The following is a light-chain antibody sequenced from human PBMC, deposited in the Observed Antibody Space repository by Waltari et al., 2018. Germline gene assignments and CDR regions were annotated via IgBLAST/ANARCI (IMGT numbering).Light chain of an antibody. CDR2: VVT. Sequence: QSALTQPPSASGSLGQSVTISSTATSRDFGVYVPWYQQHPGKAPKPMISVVTQRPSGVPDRFSGSKSGNTASLTVSGLQAEDEADYYCSSYAGSNNLVFGGGTKLTVL. J-gene: IGLJ2*01. V-gene: IGLV2-8*01. CDR3: SSYAGSNNLV. CDR1: SRDFGVY.